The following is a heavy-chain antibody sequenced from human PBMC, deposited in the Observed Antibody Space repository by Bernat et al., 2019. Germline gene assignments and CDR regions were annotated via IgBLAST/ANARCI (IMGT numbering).Heavy chain of an antibody. CDR3: AKGGGGY. J-gene: IGHJ4*02. D-gene: IGHD3-10*01. CDR1: GFTFSSHA. Sequence: EVQLLESGGGLVQPGESLRLSCAASGFTFSSHAINWFRQSPGKWLEWVSVISCIGCSTYYADSVKGRFTISRDNYKNTLYLQMNSLRAEETAVYYCAKGGGGYWGKGTLVTV. V-gene: IGHV3-23*01. CDR2: ISCIGCST.